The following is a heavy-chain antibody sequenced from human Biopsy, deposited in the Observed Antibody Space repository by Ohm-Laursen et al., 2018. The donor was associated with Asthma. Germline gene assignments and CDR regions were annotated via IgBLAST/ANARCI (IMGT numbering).Heavy chain of an antibody. CDR1: GFTFSSYG. Sequence: SLRLSCSASGFTFSSYGMHWVRQAPGKGLEWVAVISYDGSNKYYADSVKGRFTISRDKSKNTLYMQMNSLRAEDTAVYYCAKRGSYFDYWGQGTLVTVSS. J-gene: IGHJ4*02. V-gene: IGHV3-30*18. CDR3: AKRGSYFDY. CDR2: ISYDGSNK. D-gene: IGHD1-26*01.